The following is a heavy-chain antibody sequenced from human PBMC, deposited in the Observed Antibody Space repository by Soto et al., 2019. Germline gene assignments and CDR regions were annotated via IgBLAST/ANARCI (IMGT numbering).Heavy chain of an antibody. CDR3: ADLFAGFDI. CDR2: ITADGSSA. CDR1: GFTFSSHW. Sequence: GGSLTLSCAASGFTFSSHWMYWVRQVPGKGLVWVAHITADGSSATYADSVKGRFTISRDNAKNTLYLQMNTLRVEDTAVYYCADLFAGFDIWGQGTMVTVSS. V-gene: IGHV3-74*01. J-gene: IGHJ3*02.